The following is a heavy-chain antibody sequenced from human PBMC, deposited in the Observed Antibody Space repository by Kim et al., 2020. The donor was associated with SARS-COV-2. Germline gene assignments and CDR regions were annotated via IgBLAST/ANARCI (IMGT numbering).Heavy chain of an antibody. V-gene: IGHV4-4*02. D-gene: IGHD2-15*01. J-gene: IGHJ3*02. Sequence: YNPSHKGRVTISVDKSKNRFSLKLSSVTAADTAVYYCAGVVVAAHDAFDIWGQGTMVTVSS. CDR3: AGVVVAAHDAFDI.